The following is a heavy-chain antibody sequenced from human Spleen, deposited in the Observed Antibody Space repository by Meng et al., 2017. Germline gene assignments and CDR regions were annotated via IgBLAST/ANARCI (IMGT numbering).Heavy chain of an antibody. Sequence: ASVKVSCKASGYTFTSYYMHWVRQAPGQGLEWMGIINPSGGSTSYAQKFQGRVTMTRDTSTSTAYMELSRLRPDDTAVYYCARGTELLWFGELYPLRYWGQGTLVTVSS. J-gene: IGHJ4*02. CDR2: INPSGGST. V-gene: IGHV1-46*01. CDR1: GYTFTSYY. CDR3: ARGTELLWFGELYPLRY. D-gene: IGHD3-10*01.